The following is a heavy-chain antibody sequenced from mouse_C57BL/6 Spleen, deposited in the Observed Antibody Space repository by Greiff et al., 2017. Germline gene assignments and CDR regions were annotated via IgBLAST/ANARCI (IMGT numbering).Heavy chain of an antibody. J-gene: IGHJ3*01. Sequence: QVQLLQPGAELVQPGASVKLSCTASGYTFTSYWITWVHQTPGQGLEWIGDICPGSGSTNYNETVKGTATMTVDTSSSTAYMQLSSLTSEDSAVYYCARRGVTWLAYGGQGTLVTVAA. CDR2: ICPGSGST. CDR3: ARRGVTWLAY. CDR1: GYTFTSYW. V-gene: IGHV1-55*01. D-gene: IGHD2-5*01.